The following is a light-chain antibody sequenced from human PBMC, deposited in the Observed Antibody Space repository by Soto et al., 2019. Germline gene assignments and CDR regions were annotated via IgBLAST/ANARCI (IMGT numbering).Light chain of an antibody. Sequence: DIQMTQSPSTLSGSVGDRVTITCRASQTISSWLAWYQQKPGKAPKHLIYKASTLKSGVPSRFSGSGSGTEFTLTISSLQPDDFATYYCQHYNSYSEAFGQVTKVDIK. CDR2: KAS. CDR1: QTISSW. J-gene: IGKJ1*01. CDR3: QHYNSYSEA. V-gene: IGKV1-5*03.